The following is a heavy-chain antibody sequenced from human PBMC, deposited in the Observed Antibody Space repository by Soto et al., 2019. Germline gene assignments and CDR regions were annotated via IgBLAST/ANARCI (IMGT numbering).Heavy chain of an antibody. V-gene: IGHV1-58*02. D-gene: IGHD5-18*01. CDR1: GFTFPTST. Sequence: SVKVSCKASGFTFPTSTIQWLRQTRGQRLEWIGWIVVGGGNTNFAQNFRQRVTISRDMSTSTAYMDLNSLTSDDTAVYYCATASAGYTFGFDFWGQGTLVTSPQ. CDR2: IVVGGGNT. CDR3: ATASAGYTFGFDF. J-gene: IGHJ4*02.